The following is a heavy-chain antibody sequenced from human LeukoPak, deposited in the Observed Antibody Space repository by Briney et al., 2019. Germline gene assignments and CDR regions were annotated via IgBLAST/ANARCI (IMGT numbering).Heavy chain of an antibody. CDR2: IYYSGST. V-gene: IGHV4-31*03. D-gene: IGHD3-3*01. CDR1: GGSISSGGYY. Sequence: SETLSLTCTVSGGSISSGGYYWSWIRQHPGKGLEWIGYIYYSGSTYYNPSLKSRVTISVDTSQNQFALKLSSVTAADTGIYYCARSGAIFGVVVIRSYFDYWGQGILVTVSS. CDR3: ARSGAIFGVVVIRSYFDY. J-gene: IGHJ4*02.